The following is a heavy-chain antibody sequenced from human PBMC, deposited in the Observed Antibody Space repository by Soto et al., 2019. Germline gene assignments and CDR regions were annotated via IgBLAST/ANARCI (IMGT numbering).Heavy chain of an antibody. CDR2: IRSKAYGGTT. CDR1: GFTFGDYA. V-gene: IGHV3-49*03. D-gene: IGHD1-26*01. Sequence: GGSLRLSCTASGFTFGDYAMSWFRQAPGKGLEWVGFIRSKAYGGTTEYAASVKGRFTISRDDSKSIAYLQMNSLKTEDTAVYYCTRSAGWELQMGYYWSQGTLVTVSS. J-gene: IGHJ4*02. CDR3: TRSAGWELQMGYY.